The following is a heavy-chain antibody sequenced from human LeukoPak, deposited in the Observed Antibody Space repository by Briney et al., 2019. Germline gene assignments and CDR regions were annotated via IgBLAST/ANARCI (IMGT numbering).Heavy chain of an antibody. CDR2: IYPGDSDT. CDR3: ARARYNWNSPPDY. J-gene: IGHJ4*02. V-gene: IGHV5-51*01. CDR1: GYSLTSYW. D-gene: IGHD1-1*01. Sequence: GESLKISCKVSGYSLTSYWIGWVRQMPGKSPEWMGIIYPGDSDTRYSPSFQGQVTISADKSISTAYLQWSSLKASDTAIYYCARARYNWNSPPDYWGQGTLVTVSS.